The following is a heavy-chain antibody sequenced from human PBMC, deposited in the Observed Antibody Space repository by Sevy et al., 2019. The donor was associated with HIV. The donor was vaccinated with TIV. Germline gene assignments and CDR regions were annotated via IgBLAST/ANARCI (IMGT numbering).Heavy chain of an antibody. Sequence: GGSLRLSCAASGFTFSSYSMNWVRQAPGKGLEWVSSISTSSSYTYYADSVKGRFTISRDNAKNSLYLQMNSLRAEDTAVYYCARGPIVVVPAAPPPDFDYWGQRTLVTVSS. CDR3: ARGPIVVVPAAPPPDFDY. CDR1: GFTFSSYS. V-gene: IGHV3-21*01. D-gene: IGHD2-2*01. CDR2: ISTSSSYT. J-gene: IGHJ4*02.